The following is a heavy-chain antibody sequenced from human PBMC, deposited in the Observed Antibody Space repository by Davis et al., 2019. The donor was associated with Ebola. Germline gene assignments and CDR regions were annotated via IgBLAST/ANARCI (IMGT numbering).Heavy chain of an antibody. CDR3: ARTWELPYYYYGMDV. D-gene: IGHD1-26*01. V-gene: IGHV4-34*01. CDR2: INHSGST. Sequence: MPSETLSLTCAVYGGSFSGYYWSWIRQAPGKGLEWIGEINHSGSTNYNPSLKSRVTISVDTSKNQFSLKLSFVTAADTAVYYCARTWELPYYYYGMDVWGQGTTVTVSS. J-gene: IGHJ6*02. CDR1: GGSFSGYY.